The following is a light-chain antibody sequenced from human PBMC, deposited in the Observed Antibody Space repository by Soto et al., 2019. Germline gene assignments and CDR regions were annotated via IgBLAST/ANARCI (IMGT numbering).Light chain of an antibody. CDR2: SNN. V-gene: IGLV1-44*01. CDR1: SSNIGSNP. Sequence: QSALTQPPSASGTPGQRVTISCSGSSSNIGSNPVNWYQQLPGTAPKLLIYSNNQRPSGVPDRFSGSKSGTSASLAISGLQSEDEADYYCAAWDDSLNAYVFGTGTKVTVL. CDR3: AAWDDSLNAYV. J-gene: IGLJ1*01.